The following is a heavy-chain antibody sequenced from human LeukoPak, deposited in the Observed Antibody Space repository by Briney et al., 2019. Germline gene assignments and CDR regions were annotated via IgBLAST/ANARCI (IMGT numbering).Heavy chain of an antibody. J-gene: IGHJ3*02. V-gene: IGHV3-53*01. D-gene: IGHD3-3*01. CDR1: GLTVSSNY. CDR2: IYSGGST. CDR3: ARDDDLWGDRAFDI. Sequence: GGSLRLSCAASGLTVSSNYMSWVRQAPGKGLEWVSVIYSGGSTYYADSVKGRFTISRDNSKNTLYLQMNSLRAEDTAVYYCARDDDLWGDRAFDIWGQGTMVTVSS.